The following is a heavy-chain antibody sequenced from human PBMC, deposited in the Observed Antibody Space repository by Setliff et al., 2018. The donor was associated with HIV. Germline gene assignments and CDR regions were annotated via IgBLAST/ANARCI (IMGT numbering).Heavy chain of an antibody. CDR3: VRRDGGNTDYYFDF. J-gene: IGHJ4*02. Sequence: LGESLKISCKASGRTSSIYAINWVRQAPGQGLEWMGGIISIHRTTNYAQRFQGRVTITTDESATTAYMELNSLNFEDTAVYYCVRRDGGNTDYYFDFWGQGTLVTVSS. CDR1: GRTSSIYA. CDR2: IISIHRTT. D-gene: IGHD2-15*01. V-gene: IGHV1-69*05.